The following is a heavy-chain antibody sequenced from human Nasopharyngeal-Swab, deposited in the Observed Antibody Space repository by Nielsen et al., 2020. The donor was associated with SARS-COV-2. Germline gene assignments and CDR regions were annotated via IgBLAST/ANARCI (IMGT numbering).Heavy chain of an antibody. CDR2: IARDGSTI. V-gene: IGHV3-48*03. CDR3: ATEPPTTIGARPDY. J-gene: IGHJ4*02. Sequence: GESLKISCKASGFTLSNYEMNWVRQAPGKGLEWVSYIARDGSTIYYADSVKGRFTISRDNAKNSLYLQMNSLRAEDTAVYYCATEPPTTIGARPDYWGQGTLVTVSS. CDR1: GFTLSNYE. D-gene: IGHD6-6*01.